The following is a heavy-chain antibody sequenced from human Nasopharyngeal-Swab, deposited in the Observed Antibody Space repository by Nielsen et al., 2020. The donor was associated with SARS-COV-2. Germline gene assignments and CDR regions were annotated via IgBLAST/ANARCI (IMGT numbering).Heavy chain of an antibody. CDR1: GYTFTSHY. Sequence: ASVKASCKASGYTFTSHYMHWVRQAPGQGLERMGIINPSGGGTTYAQKFQGRVTMTRDTSTSTVYMELSSLRSEDTAVYYCARSYYDFWSGYLEYYYGMDVWGQGTTVTVSS. CDR3: ARSYYDFWSGYLEYYYGMDV. V-gene: IGHV1-46*01. CDR2: INPSGGGT. J-gene: IGHJ6*02. D-gene: IGHD3-3*01.